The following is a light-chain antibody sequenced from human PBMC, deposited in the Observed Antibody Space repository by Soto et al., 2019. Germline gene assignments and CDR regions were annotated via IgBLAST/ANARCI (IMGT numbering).Light chain of an antibody. CDR2: KVY. V-gene: IGKV2-30*02. J-gene: IGKJ5*01. Sequence: VVMTQSPLSLPVTLGQPASISCRSSQSLVHSDGNTYLNWFQQRPGQSQRRLIYKVYNRDSGVPSRFSGSGSGTDFTLTIRCLQSEDFATYYCKQYYSYPITFGQGTRLEIK. CDR3: KQYYSYPIT. CDR1: QSLVHSDGNTY.